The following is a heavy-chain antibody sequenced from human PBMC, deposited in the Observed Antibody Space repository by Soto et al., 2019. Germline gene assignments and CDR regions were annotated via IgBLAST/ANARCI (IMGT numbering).Heavy chain of an antibody. J-gene: IGHJ4*02. CDR2: IYHSGST. Sequence: SETLSLTCAVSSGSISSSNWWSWVRQPPGKGLEWIGEIYHSGSTNYDPSLKSRVTISVDKSKNQFSLKLSSVTAADTAVYYCARRTEYCSSTSCYVPFDYWGQGTLVTVS. CDR3: ARRTEYCSSTSCYVPFDY. D-gene: IGHD2-2*01. V-gene: IGHV4-4*02. CDR1: SGSISSSNW.